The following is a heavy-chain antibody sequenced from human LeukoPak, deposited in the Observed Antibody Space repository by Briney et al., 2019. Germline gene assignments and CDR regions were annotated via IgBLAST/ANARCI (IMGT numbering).Heavy chain of an antibody. V-gene: IGHV4-4*07. J-gene: IGHJ4*02. CDR1: GVSISSYF. Sequence: SETLSLTCTVSGVSISSYFWSWVRQPAGKGLEWIGRIYTSGSTKYNPSLQSRVTMSLDTSKKQLSLNLGSVTAADTAVYYCARAGTSGGLCDYWGQGILVTASS. CDR2: IYTSGST. CDR3: ARAGTSGGLCDY. D-gene: IGHD1-14*01.